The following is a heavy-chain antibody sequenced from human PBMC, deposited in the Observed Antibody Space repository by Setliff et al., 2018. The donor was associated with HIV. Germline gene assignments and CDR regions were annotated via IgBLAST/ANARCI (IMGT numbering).Heavy chain of an antibody. CDR2: ISYSGNT. CDR3: ARRSGWSLDY. D-gene: IGHD6-19*01. J-gene: IGHJ4*02. Sequence: PSETLSLTCTVSGGSISNRYWSWIRQPPGKELEWVGSISYSGNTDQNPSLKSRVTISQDTSNNQFSLKLSSVTAADTAVYYCARRSGWSLDYWGQGTLVTVSS. CDR1: GGSISNRY. V-gene: IGHV4-59*11.